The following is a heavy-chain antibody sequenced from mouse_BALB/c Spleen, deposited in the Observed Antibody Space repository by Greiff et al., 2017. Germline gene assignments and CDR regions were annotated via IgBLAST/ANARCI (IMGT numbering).Heavy chain of an antibody. J-gene: IGHJ4*01. CDR1: GFSLTSYG. Sequence: QVQLKESGPGLVAPSQSLSITCTVSGFSLTSYGVHWVRQPPGKGLEWLGMIWGDGSTDYNSALKSRLSISKDNSKSQVFLKMNSLQTDDTARYYCARDPRREYYAMDYWGQGTSVTVSS. CDR2: IWGDGST. V-gene: IGHV2-6-7*01. CDR3: ARDPRREYYAMDY.